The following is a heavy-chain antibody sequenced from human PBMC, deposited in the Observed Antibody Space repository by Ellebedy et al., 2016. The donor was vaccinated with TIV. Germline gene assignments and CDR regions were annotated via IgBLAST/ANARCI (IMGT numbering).Heavy chain of an antibody. D-gene: IGHD1-26*01. CDR1: GGSISSYY. V-gene: IGHV4-59*01. J-gene: IGHJ4*02. CDR2: IYYSGST. Sequence: SETLSLTXTVSGGSISSYYWSWIRQTPGKGLEYIGYIYYSGSTNYNPSLKSRVTISVDTSKNQFSLKLNSVTAADTAVYYCARSPSGSRIDYWGQGTLVTVSS. CDR3: ARSPSGSRIDY.